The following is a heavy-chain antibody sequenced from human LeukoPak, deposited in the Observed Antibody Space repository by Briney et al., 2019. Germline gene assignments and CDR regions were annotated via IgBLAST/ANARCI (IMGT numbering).Heavy chain of an antibody. D-gene: IGHD6-19*01. CDR3: ARGPWEYSSGWHEYVNWFDP. CDR2: IYYSGST. Sequence: PSETLSLTCTVSGGSISSYYWSWIRQPPGMGLEWIGYIYYSGSTNYNPSLKSRVTISVDTSKNQFSLKLSSVTAADTAVYYCARGPWEYSSGWHEYVNWFDPWGQGTLVTVSS. V-gene: IGHV4-59*01. J-gene: IGHJ5*02. CDR1: GGSISSYY.